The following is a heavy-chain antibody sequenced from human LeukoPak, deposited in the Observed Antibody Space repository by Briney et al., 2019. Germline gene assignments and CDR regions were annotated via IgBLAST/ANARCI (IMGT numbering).Heavy chain of an antibody. J-gene: IGHJ6*02. V-gene: IGHV4-34*01. CDR3: ARGRRGSLRYYYYYGMDV. Sequence: SETLSLTCAVYGGSFSGYYWSWIRQPPGKGLEWIGEINHSGSTNYNPSLKSRVTISVDTSKNQFSLKLSSVTAADTAVHYCARGRRGSLRYYYYYGMDVWGQGTTVTVSS. D-gene: IGHD1-14*01. CDR2: INHSGST. CDR1: GGSFSGYY.